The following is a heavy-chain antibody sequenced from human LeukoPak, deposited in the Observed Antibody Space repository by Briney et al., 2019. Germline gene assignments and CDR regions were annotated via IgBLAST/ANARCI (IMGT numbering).Heavy chain of an antibody. J-gene: IGHJ5*02. CDR3: AKDLEPYSSGYSLPQLDP. CDR2: ISYDGSNK. V-gene: IGHV3-30*18. D-gene: IGHD3-22*01. CDR1: GFTFSSYG. Sequence: GGSLRLSCAASGFTFSSYGMHWVRQAPGKGLEWVAVISYDGSNKYYADSVKGRFTISRDNSKNTLYLQMNSLRAEDTAVYYCAKDLEPYSSGYSLPQLDPWGQGTLVTVSS.